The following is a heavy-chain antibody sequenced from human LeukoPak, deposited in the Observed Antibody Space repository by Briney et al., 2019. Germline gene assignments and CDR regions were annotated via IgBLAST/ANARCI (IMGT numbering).Heavy chain of an antibody. CDR1: GFIFSSHG. CDR3: ARGVRIAVAGNIDY. V-gene: IGHV3-23*01. CDR2: ISPSGDIT. Sequence: GGSLRLSCAASGFIFSSHGMNWVRQAPGKGLEWVSGISPSGDITYYADSVKGRFTISRDNSKNMLYLQMSSLRAEDTAVYYCARGVRIAVAGNIDYWGQGTLVTVSS. J-gene: IGHJ4*02. D-gene: IGHD6-19*01.